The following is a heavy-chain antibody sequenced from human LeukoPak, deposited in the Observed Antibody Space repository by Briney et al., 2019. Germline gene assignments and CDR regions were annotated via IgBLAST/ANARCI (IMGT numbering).Heavy chain of an antibody. Sequence: GGSLRLSCAASGFTFSSYSMNWVRQAPGKGLEWVSSISSSSSYTYYADSVKGRFTISRDNAKNSLYLQMNSLRAEDTAVYYCARVLKPSSISELPGYWGQGTLVTVSS. CDR2: ISSSSSYT. V-gene: IGHV3-21*01. D-gene: IGHD1-14*01. CDR1: GFTFSSYS. CDR3: ARVLKPSSISELPGY. J-gene: IGHJ4*02.